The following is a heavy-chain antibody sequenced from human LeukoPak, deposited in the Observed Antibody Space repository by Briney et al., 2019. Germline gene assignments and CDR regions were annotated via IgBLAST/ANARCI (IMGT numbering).Heavy chain of an antibody. CDR3: ARGEGYLGIAARLFDI. CDR1: GFTFSDYY. D-gene: IGHD6-6*01. Sequence: GGSLRLSCVASGFTFSDYYMSWIRQAPGKGLEWVSYISSSGSSIYYADSVKGRFTISRDNAKNSLYLQMNTLRAEDTAVYYCARGEGYLGIAARLFDIWGQGTMVTVSS. CDR2: ISSSGSSI. J-gene: IGHJ3*02. V-gene: IGHV3-11*04.